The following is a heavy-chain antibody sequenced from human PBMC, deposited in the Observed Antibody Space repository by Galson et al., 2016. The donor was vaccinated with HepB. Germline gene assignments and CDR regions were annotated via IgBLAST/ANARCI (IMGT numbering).Heavy chain of an antibody. Sequence: SLRLSCAASGFAFSSYNMNWVRQAPGKGLEWVASISSSKSHIYYADSVKGRFTISRDNAKNSLYLQMNSLRAADTAVYYCVRVNIPVAGSDYWGQGTLVTVSS. CDR1: GFAFSSYN. D-gene: IGHD6-19*01. J-gene: IGHJ4*02. CDR2: ISSSKSHI. V-gene: IGHV3-21*01. CDR3: VRVNIPVAGSDY.